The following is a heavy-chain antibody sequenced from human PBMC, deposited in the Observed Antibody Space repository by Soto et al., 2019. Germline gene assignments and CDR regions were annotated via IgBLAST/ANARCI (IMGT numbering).Heavy chain of an antibody. J-gene: IGHJ4*02. Sequence: VQLLESGGGLVQPGGSLRLCCSVSGFSFSNYAMTWVRQAPGKGLEWVSSISGGGGGTHYADSKKGRVTISRENPKNTLHLEMKRLKADDTAVYYCAKGSQYDIVTAHHAFESWGQGTLVTVSS. V-gene: IGHV3-23*01. CDR1: GFSFSNYA. D-gene: IGHD3-9*01. CDR3: AKGSQYDIVTAHHAFES. CDR2: ISGGGGGT.